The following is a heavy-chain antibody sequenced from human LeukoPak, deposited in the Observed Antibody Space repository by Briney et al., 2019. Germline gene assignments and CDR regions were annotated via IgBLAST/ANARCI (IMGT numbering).Heavy chain of an antibody. Sequence: PGGSLRLSCAASGFTFSSYAMSWVRQAPGKGLEWVSAISGSGGSTYYADSVKGRFTISRDNSKNTLYLQMNSLRAEDTAVYYCARDRGIAAAGKYYYGMDVWGKGTTVTVSS. D-gene: IGHD6-13*01. CDR2: ISGSGGST. V-gene: IGHV3-23*01. J-gene: IGHJ6*04. CDR3: ARDRGIAAAGKYYYGMDV. CDR1: GFTFSSYA.